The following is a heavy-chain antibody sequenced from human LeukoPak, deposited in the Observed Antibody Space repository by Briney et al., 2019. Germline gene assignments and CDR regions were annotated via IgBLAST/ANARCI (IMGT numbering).Heavy chain of an antibody. CDR1: GFTFTTYW. Sequence: GGSLRLSCAASGFTFTTYWMHWVRQAPGKGLVWVSHINSDGSITSYADSVKGRFTISRDNAKNTLYLQMNSPRAEDTAVYYCARDAVDTANAVWGQGTTVTVSS. J-gene: IGHJ6*02. V-gene: IGHV3-74*01. D-gene: IGHD5-18*01. CDR3: ARDAVDTANAV. CDR2: INSDGSIT.